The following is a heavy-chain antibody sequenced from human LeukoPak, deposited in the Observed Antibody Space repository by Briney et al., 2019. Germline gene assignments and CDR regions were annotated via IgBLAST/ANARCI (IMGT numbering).Heavy chain of an antibody. V-gene: IGHV1-69-2*01. J-gene: IGHJ4*02. D-gene: IGHD6-13*01. Sequence: ATVKISCKVSGYTFTDYYMHWVQQAPGKGHEWMGLVDPEDGETIYAEKFQGRVTITADTSTDTAYKELSSLRSEATAVYSWANGATEGAKQHSEACFDYWGQGTLVTVSS. CDR1: GYTFTDYY. CDR3: ANGATEGAKQHSEACFDY. CDR2: VDPEDGET.